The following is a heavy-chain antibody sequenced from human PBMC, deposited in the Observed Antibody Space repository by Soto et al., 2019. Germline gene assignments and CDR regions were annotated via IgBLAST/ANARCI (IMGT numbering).Heavy chain of an antibody. J-gene: IGHJ4*02. CDR3: TTRNPPIGDYIWGSYRDDY. CDR2: IKSKTDGGTT. Sequence: GGSLRLSCAASGFTFSNAWMSWVRQAPGKGLEWVGRIKSKTDGGTTDYAAPVKGRFTISRDDSKNTLYLQMNSLKTEDTAVYYCTTRNPPIGDYIWGSYRDDYWGQGTLVTVSS. V-gene: IGHV3-15*01. D-gene: IGHD3-16*02. CDR1: GFTFSNAW.